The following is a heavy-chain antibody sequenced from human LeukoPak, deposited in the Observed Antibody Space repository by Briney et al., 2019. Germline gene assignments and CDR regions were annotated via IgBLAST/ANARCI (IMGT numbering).Heavy chain of an antibody. D-gene: IGHD3-3*01. CDR1: GYSISSDYY. Sequence: SETLSLTCAVSGYSISSDYYWGWIRQPPGKGLEWIGTIYHSGSTYLNPSLKSRVTISVDTSKNQLSLNLNSVTAAGTAVYYCTSGPNFYYFDYWGQGTLVTVSS. J-gene: IGHJ4*02. V-gene: IGHV4-38-2*01. CDR3: TSGPNFYYFDY. CDR2: IYHSGST.